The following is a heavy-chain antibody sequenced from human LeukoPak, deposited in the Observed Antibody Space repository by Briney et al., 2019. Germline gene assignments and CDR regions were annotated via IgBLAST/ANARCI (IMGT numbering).Heavy chain of an antibody. CDR1: GYSISSGYY. Sequence: PSETLSLTCTVSGYSISSGYYWGWIRPPPGKGLEWIGSIYHSGSTYYNPSLKSRVTISVGTSKNQFSLKLSSVTAADTAVYYCARGMEMATIGFDYWGQGTLVTVSS. CDR2: IYHSGST. D-gene: IGHD5-24*01. V-gene: IGHV4-38-2*02. J-gene: IGHJ4*02. CDR3: ARGMEMATIGFDY.